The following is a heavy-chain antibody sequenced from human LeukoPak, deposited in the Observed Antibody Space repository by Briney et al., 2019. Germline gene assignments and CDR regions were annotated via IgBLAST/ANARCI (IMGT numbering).Heavy chain of an antibody. J-gene: IGHJ4*02. V-gene: IGHV4-38-2*01. CDR3: ARVGPLAVGTGKRVYSFDY. Sequence: PSETLSLTCDVSGFSITSGDYWGWIRQSPGRGLEWIGSISHSGDTYYIPSLRSRVTMSLDTSRNQFSLDLRSASAADTAVYFCARVGPLAVGTGKRVYSFDYWGQGTLVTVSS. D-gene: IGHD1-1*01. CDR2: ISHSGDT. CDR1: GFSITSGDY.